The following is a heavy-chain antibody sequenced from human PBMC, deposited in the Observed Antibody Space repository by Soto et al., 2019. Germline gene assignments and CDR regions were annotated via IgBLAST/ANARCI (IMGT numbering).Heavy chain of an antibody. CDR3: ARDISMVRD. V-gene: IGHV1-18*01. Sequence: QVQLVQSGAEVKKPGASVKVSCKTSGYTFSNYGITWVRQAPGQGLEWMGWISGYNGNTNYAQKLQGRVTMTTDTSTSTACMELRSLRSDDTAIYYCARDISMVRDWGQGTLVTVSS. D-gene: IGHD3-10*01. CDR2: ISGYNGNT. CDR1: GYTFSNYG. J-gene: IGHJ4*02.